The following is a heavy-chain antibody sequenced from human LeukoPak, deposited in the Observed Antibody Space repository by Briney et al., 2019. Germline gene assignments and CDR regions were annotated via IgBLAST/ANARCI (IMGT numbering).Heavy chain of an antibody. Sequence: SETLSLTCTVSGGSISSYYWSWIRQPPGKGLEWIGYIYYSGSTNYNPSLKSRVTISVDTSKNQFSLKLSSVTAADTAMYYCARVTGYSGYDFDYWGQGTLVTVSS. CDR2: IYYSGST. CDR1: GGSISSYY. CDR3: ARVTGYSGYDFDY. J-gene: IGHJ4*02. V-gene: IGHV4-59*01. D-gene: IGHD5-12*01.